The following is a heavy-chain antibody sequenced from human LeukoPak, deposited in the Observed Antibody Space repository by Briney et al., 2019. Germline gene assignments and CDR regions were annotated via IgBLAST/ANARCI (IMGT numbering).Heavy chain of an antibody. Sequence: GGSLRLSCAASGFTFSSYGMHWVRQAPGKGLEWVAVISYDGSNKYYADSVEGRFTISRDNSKNTLYLQMSSLRAEDTAVYYCAKDEAHNYDFWSGLTDYWGQGTLVTVSS. CDR3: AKDEAHNYDFWSGLTDY. J-gene: IGHJ4*02. D-gene: IGHD3-3*01. V-gene: IGHV3-30*18. CDR1: GFTFSSYG. CDR2: ISYDGSNK.